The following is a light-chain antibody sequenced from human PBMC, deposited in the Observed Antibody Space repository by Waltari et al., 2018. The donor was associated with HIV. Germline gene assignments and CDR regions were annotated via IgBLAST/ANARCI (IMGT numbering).Light chain of an antibody. V-gene: IGLV2-23*02. CDR1: TIDVGTYNL. CDR3: LTYVSDSGTWK. CDR2: DVS. J-gene: IGLJ3*02. Sequence: QSPLTQPASVSGNPRQSVTITRTGTTIDVGTYNLVSWYQQHPGKAPKLLIYDVSKRPSGVSSRFSGSKSGYWASLTISGLLTEDESYYYCLTYVSDSGTWKFGGGTYLTV.